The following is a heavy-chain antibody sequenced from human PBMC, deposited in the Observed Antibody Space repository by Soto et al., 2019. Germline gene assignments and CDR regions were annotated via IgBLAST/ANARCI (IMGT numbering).Heavy chain of an antibody. Sequence: QVQLQQWGAGLLKPSETLSLTCAVYGGSFSGYYWCWIRQPQGKGLEWIGEINHSGSNKYNPSLKSRVTISVDTSKNQFSLKLSSVTAADTAVYYCARIVAGPFDYWGQGTLVTVSS. V-gene: IGHV4-34*01. CDR2: INHSGSN. CDR1: GGSFSGYY. D-gene: IGHD6-19*01. J-gene: IGHJ4*02. CDR3: ARIVAGPFDY.